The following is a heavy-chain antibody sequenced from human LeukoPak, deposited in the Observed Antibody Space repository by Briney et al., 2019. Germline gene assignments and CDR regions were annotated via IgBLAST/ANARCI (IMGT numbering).Heavy chain of an antibody. CDR2: MNPNSGNT. Sequence: ASVKVSCKASGYTFTSYDINWVRQATGQGLEWMGWMNPNSGNTGYAQKFQGRVTITRNTSISTAYMELSSLRSEDTAVYYCARGSSFTIFGVVTPFYYYYYMDVWGKGTTVTVSS. CDR1: GYTFTSYD. V-gene: IGHV1-8*03. J-gene: IGHJ6*03. D-gene: IGHD3-3*01. CDR3: ARGSSFTIFGVVTPFYYYYYMDV.